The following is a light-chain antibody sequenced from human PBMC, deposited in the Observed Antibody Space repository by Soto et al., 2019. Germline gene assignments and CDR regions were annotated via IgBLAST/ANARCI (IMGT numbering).Light chain of an antibody. J-gene: IGKJ3*01. CDR2: DSS. CDR1: QSVSSY. CDR3: QQRSTGA. Sequence: EIVLTQSPATLSLSPGERATLSCRASQSVSSYLAWYQQKPSQAHRLRIYDSSNRATGIPARFSCSGSGTDFTLTISSLEPEDVEVYYSQQRSTGAYGPGTKGEI. V-gene: IGKV3-11*01.